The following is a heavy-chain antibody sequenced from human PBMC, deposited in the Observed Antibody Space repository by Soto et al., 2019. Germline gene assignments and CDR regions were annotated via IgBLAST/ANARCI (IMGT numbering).Heavy chain of an antibody. D-gene: IGHD2-15*01. CDR1: GGSISSYY. J-gene: IGHJ4*02. Sequence: QVQLQESGPGLVKPSQTLSLTCTVTGGSISSYYWSWIRQPPGKGLEWIGYIYYSGSTNYNPSLKSRVTISVDTSKNQFSLKLSSVTAADTAVYDCARGVGAAPHFDYGGQGTLVTVSS. CDR3: ARGVGAAPHFDY. CDR2: IYYSGST. V-gene: IGHV4-59*01.